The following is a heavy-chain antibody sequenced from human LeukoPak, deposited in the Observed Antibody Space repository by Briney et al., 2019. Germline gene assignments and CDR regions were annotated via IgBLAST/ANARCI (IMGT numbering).Heavy chain of an antibody. J-gene: IGHJ4*02. V-gene: IGHV1-8*01. CDR3: ARGRKFCSGGSCYSVLYFDY. CDR2: MNPNSGNT. D-gene: IGHD2-15*01. Sequence: GASVKVSCKASGYTFTSYDINWVRQATGQGLEWMGWMNPNSGNTGYAQKFQGRVTMTRNTSISTAYMELSSLRSEDTAVYYCARGRKFCSGGSCYSVLYFDYWGQGTLVTVSS. CDR1: GYTFTSYD.